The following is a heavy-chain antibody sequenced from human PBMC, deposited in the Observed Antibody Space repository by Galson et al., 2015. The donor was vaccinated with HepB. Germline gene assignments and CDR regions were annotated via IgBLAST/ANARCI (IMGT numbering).Heavy chain of an antibody. CDR3: ARGVQAGRRWENWFDP. V-gene: IGHV7-4-1*02. J-gene: IGHJ5*02. CDR2: ISTNTGNP. D-gene: IGHD6-6*01. CDR1: GYTFTNYA. Sequence: SVKVSCKASGYTFTNYAMNWVRQAPGQGLEWMGWISTNTGNPTYAQGFTGRFVFSLDTSVSTAYLQISRLKAEDTAVYYCARGVQAGRRWENWFDPWGQGTLVTVSS.